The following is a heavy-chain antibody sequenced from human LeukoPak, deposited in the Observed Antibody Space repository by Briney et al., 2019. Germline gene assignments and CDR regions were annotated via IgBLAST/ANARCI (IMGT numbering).Heavy chain of an antibody. CDR3: ARYSTGYCSGGSCYSTVREAFDI. V-gene: IGHV1-69*13. J-gene: IGHJ3*02. Sequence: HRASVKVSCKASGYTFTSYGISWVRQAPGQGLEWMGGIIPIFGTANYAQKFQGRVTITADESTSTAYMELSSLRSEDTAVYYCARYSTGYCSGGSCYSTVREAFDIWGQGTMVTVSS. CDR2: IIPIFGTA. D-gene: IGHD2-15*01. CDR1: GYTFTSYG.